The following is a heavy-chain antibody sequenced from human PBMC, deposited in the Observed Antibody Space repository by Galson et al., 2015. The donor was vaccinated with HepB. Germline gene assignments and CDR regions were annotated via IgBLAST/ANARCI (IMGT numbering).Heavy chain of an antibody. CDR2: ISYDGSNK. V-gene: IGHV3-30*18. D-gene: IGHD2-2*01. Sequence: SLRLSCAASGFTFSSYGMHWVRQAPGKGLEWVAVISYDGSNKYYADSVKGRFTISRDNCKNTLYLQMNSLRAEDTAVYYCAKDSQLLSDLYYYYYMDVWGKGTTVTVSS. CDR1: GFTFSSYG. CDR3: AKDSQLLSDLYYYYYMDV. J-gene: IGHJ6*03.